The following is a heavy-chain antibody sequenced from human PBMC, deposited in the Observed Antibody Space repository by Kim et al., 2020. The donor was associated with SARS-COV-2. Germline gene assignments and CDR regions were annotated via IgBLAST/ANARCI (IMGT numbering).Heavy chain of an antibody. Sequence: SETLSLTCAVYGGSFSGYYWSWIRQPPGKGLEWIGEINHSGSTNYNPSLKSRVTISVDTSKNQFSLKLSSVTAADTAVYYCARGRQMITFGGVIVTSFDYWGQGTLVTVSS. V-gene: IGHV4-34*01. CDR1: GGSFSGYY. J-gene: IGHJ4*02. CDR3: ARGRQMITFGGVIVTSFDY. D-gene: IGHD3-16*02. CDR2: INHSGST.